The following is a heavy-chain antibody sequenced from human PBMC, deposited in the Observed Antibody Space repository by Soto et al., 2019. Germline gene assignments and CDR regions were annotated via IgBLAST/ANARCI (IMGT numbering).Heavy chain of an antibody. Sequence: SETLSLTCTVSGVSITTTSYYWGWIRQPPGKGLEWIGSVYFSGTTYYNPSLKSRVTISVDTSRNHFSLRLSSVTAADTAIYYCARHGSYWGQGTLVTVSS. CDR1: GVSITTTSYY. J-gene: IGHJ4*02. CDR3: ARHGSY. V-gene: IGHV4-39*01. CDR2: VYFSGTT.